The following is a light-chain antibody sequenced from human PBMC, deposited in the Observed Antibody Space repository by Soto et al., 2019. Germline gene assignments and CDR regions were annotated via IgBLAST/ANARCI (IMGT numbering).Light chain of an antibody. CDR2: GAS. V-gene: IGKV3-15*01. CDR1: QSVSSN. CDR3: QQYNKRPWT. Sequence: IVLTQSPATLSVYPGERATLSCRASQSVSSNLAWYQQKPGQAPRLLIYGASTRATGIPARFSGSGSGTEFTLTISSLQSEDFAVYYCQQYNKRPWTFGQGTKV. J-gene: IGKJ1*01.